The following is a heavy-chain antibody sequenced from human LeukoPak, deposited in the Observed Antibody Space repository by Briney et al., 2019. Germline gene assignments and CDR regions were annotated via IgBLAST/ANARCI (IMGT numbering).Heavy chain of an antibody. Sequence: SETLSLICTVSGGFISRRDYYGGFIRQSPGKGLEWLGSIHYSGSTDHNPSLKSRLSISADMSKNQFSLRLNSVTAADTAVYYCAKPGATAVGYFEYWGQGALVTVSS. D-gene: IGHD2-21*02. J-gene: IGHJ4*02. CDR3: AKPGATAVGYFEY. V-gene: IGHV4-39*01. CDR2: IHYSGST. CDR1: GGFISRRDYY.